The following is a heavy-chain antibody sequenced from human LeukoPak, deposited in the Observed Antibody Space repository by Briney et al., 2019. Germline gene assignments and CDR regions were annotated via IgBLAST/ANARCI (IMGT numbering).Heavy chain of an antibody. Sequence: PSESLSLTCTVSGGSINNFDWSWMRQPAGKGLEWIGRIYSSGSADYNPSLKSRVTMSVDTSKNQFSLKLNSVTAADTAVYYCARRGSTWYDYWGQGTLVTVSS. J-gene: IGHJ4*02. CDR2: IYSSGSA. V-gene: IGHV4-4*07. D-gene: IGHD6-13*01. CDR1: GGSINNFD. CDR3: ARRGSTWYDY.